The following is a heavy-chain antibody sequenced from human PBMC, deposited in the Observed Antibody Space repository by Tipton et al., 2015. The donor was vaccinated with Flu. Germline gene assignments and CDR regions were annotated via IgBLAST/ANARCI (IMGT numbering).Heavy chain of an antibody. D-gene: IGHD3-16*01. J-gene: IGHJ4*02. Sequence: SLRLSCAAPGFTFSSYAMHWVRQAPGKGLEWVAVISYDGSNKYYADSVKGRFTISRDNSKNTLYLQMNSLRAEDTAVYYCAREGDKLSLDYWGQGTLVTVSS. CDR2: ISYDGSNK. CDR1: GFTFSSYA. V-gene: IGHV3-30-3*01. CDR3: AREGDKLSLDY.